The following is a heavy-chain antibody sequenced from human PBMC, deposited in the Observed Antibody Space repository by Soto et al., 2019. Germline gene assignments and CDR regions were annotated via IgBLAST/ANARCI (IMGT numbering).Heavy chain of an antibody. Sequence: QLQLQESGSGLVKPSQTLSLTCAVSGGSISSGGYSWSWIRQPPGKGLEWIGYIYHSGSTYYNPSLKGRFTIPEASPKTSSSRKLSFVPAPDRAFNSCPTPVGSPAPLASWGKETLVT. CDR1: GGSISSGGYS. CDR3: PTPVGSPAPLAS. CDR2: IYHSGST. D-gene: IGHD1-26*01. J-gene: IGHJ4*02. V-gene: IGHV4-30-2*01.